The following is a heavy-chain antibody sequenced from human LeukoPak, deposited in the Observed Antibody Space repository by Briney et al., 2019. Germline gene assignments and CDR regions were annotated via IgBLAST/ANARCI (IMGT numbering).Heavy chain of an antibody. Sequence: SQTLSLTCAISGDSVSTNSAAWNWISQSPSRGLEWLGRTYYRSKWYNDYAVSVKSRITINADTSRNHFSLHLSSVTPEDTAVYYCARATDRYFDFWGQGTLVTVSS. CDR2: TYYRSKWYN. D-gene: IGHD1-1*01. CDR1: GDSVSTNSAA. CDR3: ARATDRYFDF. J-gene: IGHJ4*02. V-gene: IGHV6-1*01.